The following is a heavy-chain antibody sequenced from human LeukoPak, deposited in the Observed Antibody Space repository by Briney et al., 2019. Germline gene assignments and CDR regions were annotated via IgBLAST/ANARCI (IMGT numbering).Heavy chain of an antibody. V-gene: IGHV4-31*03. CDR3: ARDRRYYDILTGYYYYGMDV. D-gene: IGHD3-9*01. Sequence: PSETLSLTCTVSGGSISSGGSYWSWTRQHPGKGLEWIGYIYYSGSTYYNPSLKSRVTISVDTSKNQFSLKLSSVTAADTAVYYWARDRRYYDILTGYYYYGMDVWGQGTTVTVSS. J-gene: IGHJ6*02. CDR1: GGSISSGGSY. CDR2: IYYSGST.